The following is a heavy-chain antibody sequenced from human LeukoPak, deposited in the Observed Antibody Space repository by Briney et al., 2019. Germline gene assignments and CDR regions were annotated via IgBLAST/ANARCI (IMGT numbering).Heavy chain of an antibody. V-gene: IGHV3-30*18. CDR3: AKDEAQGSSWYNWFDP. CDR2: ISYDGSNK. CDR1: GFTFSSYG. Sequence: GGSLRLSCAASGFTFSSYGMHWVRQAPGKGLEWVAVISYDGSNKYYADSVKGRFTISRDNSKNTLYLQMNSLRAEDTAVYYCAKDEAQGSSWYNWFDPWGQGTLVTVSS. J-gene: IGHJ5*02. D-gene: IGHD6-13*01.